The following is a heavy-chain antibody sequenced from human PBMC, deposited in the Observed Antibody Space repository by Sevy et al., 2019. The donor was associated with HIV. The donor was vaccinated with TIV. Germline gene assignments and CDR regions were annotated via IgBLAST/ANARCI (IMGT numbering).Heavy chain of an antibody. CDR1: GFTFNYYF. D-gene: IGHD3-10*01. V-gene: IGHV3-21*01. CDR2: ISSHSSYI. CDR3: ARGDYYGSLYYFDY. Sequence: GGSLRLSCAASGFTFNYYFMNWVRQAPGKGLEWVSYISSHSSYIHYADSVKGRFTISRDNAKNSLFLQMDSQRADDTAVYYCARGDYYGSLYYFDYWGQGALVTVSS. J-gene: IGHJ4*02.